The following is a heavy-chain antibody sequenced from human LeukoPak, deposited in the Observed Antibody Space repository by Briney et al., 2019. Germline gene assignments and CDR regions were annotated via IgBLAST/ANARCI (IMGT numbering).Heavy chain of an antibody. D-gene: IGHD6-25*01. CDR2: INHSGTT. J-gene: IGHJ6*03. V-gene: IGHV4-34*01. CDR1: GASFSGYY. Sequence: SETLSLTCAIYGASFSGYYWTWIRQPPGKGLEWIGEINHSGTTNYNPSLKSRVTISVDTSKNQFSLKLSSVTAADTAVYYCARVGPRPPRLYYYYYYMDVWGKGTTVTVSS. CDR3: ARVGPRPPRLYYYYYYMDV.